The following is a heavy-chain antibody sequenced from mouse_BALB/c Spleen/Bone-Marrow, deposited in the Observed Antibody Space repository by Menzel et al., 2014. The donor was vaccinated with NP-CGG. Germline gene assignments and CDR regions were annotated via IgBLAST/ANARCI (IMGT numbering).Heavy chain of an antibody. CDR1: GFNIKDTY. D-gene: IGHD2-3*01. V-gene: IGHV14-3*02. CDR3: ARWLLPYGLDY. Sequence: EVKLVESGAELVKPGASVKLSCTASGFNIKDTYMHWVKPRPEQGLEWIGRIDPANGNTKCDPKFQGKATITADTSSNTAYLQLSSLTSEDTAVYYCARWLLPYGLDYWGQGTSVTVSS. J-gene: IGHJ4*01. CDR2: IDPANGNT.